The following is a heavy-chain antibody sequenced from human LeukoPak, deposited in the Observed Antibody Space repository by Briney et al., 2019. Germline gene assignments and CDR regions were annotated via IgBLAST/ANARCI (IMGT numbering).Heavy chain of an antibody. J-gene: IGHJ5*02. D-gene: IGHD6-19*01. CDR3: ASCQAVAGENWFDP. CDR1: GYTFNMHS. V-gene: IGHV1-18*04. Sequence: ASVKVSCKASGYTFNMHSIIWVRQAPGQGLEWMGWISAYNGDTKYAEKFQGRVTMTTDRSTSTAYMEMRSLRSDDTAVYYCASCQAVAGENWFDPWGQGTLVTVSS. CDR2: ISAYNGDT.